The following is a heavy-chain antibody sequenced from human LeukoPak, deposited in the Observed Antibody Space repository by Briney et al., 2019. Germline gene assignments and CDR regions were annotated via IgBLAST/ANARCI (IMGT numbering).Heavy chain of an antibody. V-gene: IGHV3-30*02. CDR2: IRYDGSNK. CDR1: GFTFSSYG. Sequence: GGSLRLSCAASGFTFSSYGMHWVRQAPGKGLEWVAFIRYDGSNKYYADSVKGRFTISRDNSKNTLYPQMNSLRAEDTAVYYCARNAVPAAQIDYWGQGTLVTVSS. J-gene: IGHJ4*02. CDR3: ARNAVPAAQIDY. D-gene: IGHD2-2*01.